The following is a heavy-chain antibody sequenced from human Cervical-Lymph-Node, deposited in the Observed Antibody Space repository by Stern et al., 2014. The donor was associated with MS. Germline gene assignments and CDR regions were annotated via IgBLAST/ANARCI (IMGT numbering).Heavy chain of an antibody. CDR1: GGTFSTYA. D-gene: IGHD6-19*01. CDR2: IIPVFGIV. J-gene: IGHJ6*02. V-gene: IGHV1-69*01. Sequence: QVQLVQSGAEVRKPGSSVKVSCKASGGTFSTYAINWVRQAPGQGLEWMGGIIPVFGIVNYAQDCQGRVTITADAATSTAYMELSNLRSDDTAVYYCARVNEGTAVEDYYYGLDVWGQGTTVTVSS. CDR3: ARVNEGTAVEDYYYGLDV.